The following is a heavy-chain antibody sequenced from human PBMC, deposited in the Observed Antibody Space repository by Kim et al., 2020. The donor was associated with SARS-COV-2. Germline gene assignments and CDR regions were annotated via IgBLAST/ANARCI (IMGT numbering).Heavy chain of an antibody. Sequence: GGSLRLSRAASGFTLSGSTVHWVRQASGKGLEWVGRIRSKANSYATAYAASVKNRFTISRDDSKNTAYLQMNSLKTEDTAVYYCTRVNPIAGGWYDAFDIWGQGTMVTGSS. CDR1: GFTLSGST. V-gene: IGHV3-73*01. CDR2: IRSKANSYAT. CDR3: TRVNPIAGGWYDAFDI. J-gene: IGHJ3*02. D-gene: IGHD6-19*01.